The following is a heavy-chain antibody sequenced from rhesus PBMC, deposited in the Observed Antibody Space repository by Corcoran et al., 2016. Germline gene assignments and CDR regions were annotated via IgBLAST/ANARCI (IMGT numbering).Heavy chain of an antibody. Sequence: QLQLQESGPGLVKPSETLSLTCAVSGYSISSGYGWSWIRQPPGKGLEWIGYISYTGSTSYSPSLKSRVTISRDPSKNQFSLKLNSVTAADTAVYYCARSSGSWGQGVLVTVSS. CDR2: ISYTGST. J-gene: IGHJ4*01. CDR1: GYSISSGYG. V-gene: IGHV4-122*02. CDR3: ARSSGS. D-gene: IGHD3-16*01.